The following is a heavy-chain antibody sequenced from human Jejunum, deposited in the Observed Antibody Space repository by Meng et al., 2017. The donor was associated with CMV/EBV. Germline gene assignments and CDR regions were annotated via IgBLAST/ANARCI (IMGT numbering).Heavy chain of an antibody. Sequence: CEASGFTFSGSAMHWVRQAPGKGLDWVAIISSAGSDKYYAEYVKGRFTISRDNSKNTLYLQMNSLRSEDAAVYYCARGGRSSWTYIDYWGQGILVTVSS. CDR1: GFTFSGSA. D-gene: IGHD6-13*01. J-gene: IGHJ4*02. CDR3: ARGGRSSWTYIDY. CDR2: ISSAGSDK. V-gene: IGHV3-30-3*01.